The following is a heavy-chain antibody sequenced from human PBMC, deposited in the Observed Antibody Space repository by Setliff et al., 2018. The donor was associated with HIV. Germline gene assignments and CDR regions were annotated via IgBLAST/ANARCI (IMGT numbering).Heavy chain of an antibody. V-gene: IGHV1-2*02. D-gene: IGHD3-22*01. Sequence: ASVKVSCKASGYTFTDYYIHWVRQAPGQGLEWMGWINPNSSGTNYAQKFQGRVTMTRDTSISTAYMDLSRLRAEDTAVYYCARGGGGYYYVGAVDIWGQGTVVTVSS. CDR3: ARGGGGYYYVGAVDI. J-gene: IGHJ3*02. CDR1: GYTFTDYY. CDR2: INPNSSGT.